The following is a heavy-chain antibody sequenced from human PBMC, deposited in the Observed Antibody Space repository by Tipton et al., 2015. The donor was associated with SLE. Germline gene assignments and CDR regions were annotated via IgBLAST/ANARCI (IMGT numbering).Heavy chain of an antibody. Sequence: SLRLSCAASGFTVSSNYMSWVRQAPGKGLEWVSVIYSGGNTYFADSVKGRFTISRHNSKNTLYLQMNSLRAEDTAVYYCARGGDERVFDYWGQGTLVTVSS. CDR3: ARGGDERVFDY. D-gene: IGHD3-10*01. CDR1: GFTVSSNY. CDR2: IYSGGNT. J-gene: IGHJ4*02. V-gene: IGHV3-53*04.